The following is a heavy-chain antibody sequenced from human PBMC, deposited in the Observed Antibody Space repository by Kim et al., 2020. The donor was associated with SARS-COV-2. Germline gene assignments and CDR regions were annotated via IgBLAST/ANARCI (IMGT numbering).Heavy chain of an antibody. Sequence: SETLSLTSTVSGGSISSGGYYWSWIRQHPGKGLEWIGYIYYSGSTYYNPSLKSRVTISVDTSKNQFSLKLSSVTAADTAVYYCARSPITMIVVVNAFDIWGQGTMVTVSS. CDR1: GGSISSGGYY. CDR3: ARSPITMIVVVNAFDI. V-gene: IGHV4-31*03. CDR2: IYYSGST. D-gene: IGHD3-22*01. J-gene: IGHJ3*02.